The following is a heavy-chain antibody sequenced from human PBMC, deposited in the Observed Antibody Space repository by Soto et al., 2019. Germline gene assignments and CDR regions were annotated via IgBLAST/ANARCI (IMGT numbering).Heavy chain of an antibody. CDR3: AKESMPEHYGDTLFDY. D-gene: IGHD4-17*01. CDR1: GFSFANYA. V-gene: IGHV3-23*01. J-gene: IGHJ4*02. Sequence: EVQLLASGGGLVQRGGSLRLSCEPSGFSFANYALSGVRQAPGKGLEWVATFSAGGRAYYADSVKGRFTIAKDISKNTMHLQASSLRADDTAVYYCAKESMPEHYGDTLFDYWGQGTRVTVSS. CDR2: FSAGGRA.